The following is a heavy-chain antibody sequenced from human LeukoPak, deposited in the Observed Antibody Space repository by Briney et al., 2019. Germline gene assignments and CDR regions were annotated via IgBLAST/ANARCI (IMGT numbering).Heavy chain of an antibody. J-gene: IGHJ4*02. CDR2: IIPILGIA. D-gene: IGHD1-26*01. CDR1: GGTFSSYT. CDR3: ALSVLVGATSLDY. Sequence: SVKVSCKASGGTFSSYTISWVRQAPGQGLEWMGRIIPILGIANYAQKFQGRVTITADKSTSTAYMELSSLRSEDTAVYYCALSVLVGATSLDYWGQGTLVTVSS. V-gene: IGHV1-69*02.